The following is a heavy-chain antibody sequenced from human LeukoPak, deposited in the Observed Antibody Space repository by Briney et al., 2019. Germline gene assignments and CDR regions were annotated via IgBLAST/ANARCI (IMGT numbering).Heavy chain of an antibody. CDR3: ARHGGQWLVLDAFDI. CDR1: GGSMTRNSEY. D-gene: IGHD6-19*01. CDR2: IYCSGSA. J-gene: IGHJ3*02. V-gene: IGHV4-39*01. Sequence: PSETLSLTCFVSGGSMTRNSEYWVWIRPPPGVGWEWIISIYCSGSANYNPSLRSRITLAIDTTKNQFSLKLSSVTAADTAVYYCARHGGQWLVLDAFDIWGQGTMVTVSS.